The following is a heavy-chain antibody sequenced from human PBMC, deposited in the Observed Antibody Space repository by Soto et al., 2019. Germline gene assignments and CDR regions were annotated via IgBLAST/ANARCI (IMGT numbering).Heavy chain of an antibody. J-gene: IGHJ6*03. Sequence: GSLRLSCTASGFTFGDYAMSWFRQAPGKGLEWVGFIRSKAYGGTTEYAASVKGRFTISRDDSKSIAYLQMNSLKTEDTAVYYCTRVSSRLPQHYYYYMDVWGKGTTVTVSS. D-gene: IGHD2-2*01. V-gene: IGHV3-49*03. CDR1: GFTFGDYA. CDR3: TRVSSRLPQHYYYYMDV. CDR2: IRSKAYGGTT.